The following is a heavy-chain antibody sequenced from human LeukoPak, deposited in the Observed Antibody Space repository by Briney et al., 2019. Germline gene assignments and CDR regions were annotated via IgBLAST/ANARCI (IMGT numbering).Heavy chain of an antibody. D-gene: IGHD3-22*01. V-gene: IGHV4-30-4*01. J-gene: IGHJ5*02. Sequence: SQTLSLTCAVSGGSISSGDYYWSWIRQPPGKGLEWLGYSYYSGSTYYNPSLKSRLIISLDTSKNQFSLKLTSLTAADTAVYYCTRDGPRSSGYPDTWGQGTLVTVSS. CDR3: TRDGPRSSGYPDT. CDR1: GGSISSGDYY. CDR2: SYYSGST.